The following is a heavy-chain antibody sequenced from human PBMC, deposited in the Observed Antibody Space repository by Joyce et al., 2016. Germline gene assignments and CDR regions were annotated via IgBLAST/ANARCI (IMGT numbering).Heavy chain of an antibody. CDR3: ARITVDGGNFLFDS. CDR1: GFSLSDVTMG. J-gene: IGHJ4*02. D-gene: IGHD4-23*01. CDR2: IFSNDEK. Sequence: QVTLKESGPVLVKPTETLTLTCTVSGFSLSDVTMGVTWIRQPPGKALEWLAHIFSNDEKSYSRSLKRRLTISKDTSKGQVVLSMSDMDAVDTGTYYCARITVDGGNFLFDSWGQGTLVTVSS. V-gene: IGHV2-26*01.